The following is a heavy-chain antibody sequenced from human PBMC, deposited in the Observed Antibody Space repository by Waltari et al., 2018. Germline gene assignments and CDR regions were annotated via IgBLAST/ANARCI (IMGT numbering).Heavy chain of an antibody. Sequence: QVQLQESGPGLVKPSQTLSLTCTVSGGSISSGSYYWSWIRQPAGKGLEWIGYIYTSGSTNYNPSLKSRVTISVDTSKNQFSLKLSSVTAADTAVYYCARRYSSGWFSYWGQGTLVTVSS. D-gene: IGHD6-19*01. J-gene: IGHJ4*02. CDR3: ARRYSSGWFSY. V-gene: IGHV4-61*09. CDR1: GGSISSGSYY. CDR2: IYTSGST.